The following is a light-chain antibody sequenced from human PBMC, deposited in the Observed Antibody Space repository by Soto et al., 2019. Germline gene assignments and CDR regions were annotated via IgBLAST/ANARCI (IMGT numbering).Light chain of an antibody. V-gene: IGKV1-5*01. J-gene: IGKJ1*01. CDR3: QQYKSYTWT. CDR1: QSISSW. CDR2: DAS. Sequence: IQISHSPSTLSASVGDRGTITCRASQSISSWLAWYQQKPGKAPRLLIYDASSLESGVPSRCSCRGSGTEFTITISRLQRDEFANLYCQQYKSYTWTVGERTK.